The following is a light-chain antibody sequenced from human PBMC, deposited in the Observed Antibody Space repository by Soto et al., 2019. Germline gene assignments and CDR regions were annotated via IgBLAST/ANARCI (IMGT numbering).Light chain of an antibody. V-gene: IGLV1-51*01. CDR1: SSNIGNNY. CDR2: DNN. Sequence: QSVLTQPPSVSAAPGQTVTISCSGSSSNIGNNYVSWYQQVPGTAPKLLIFDNNKRPSVIPDRFSGSKSGTSATLGITGLQTGDEADDYCEAWDDSLTTVLFGGGTKLTVL. J-gene: IGLJ2*01. CDR3: EAWDDSLTTVL.